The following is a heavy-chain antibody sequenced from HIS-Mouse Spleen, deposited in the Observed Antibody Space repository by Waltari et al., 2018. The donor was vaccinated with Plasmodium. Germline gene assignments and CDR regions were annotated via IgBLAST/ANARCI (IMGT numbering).Heavy chain of an antibody. J-gene: IGHJ4*02. CDR3: ARGYGSGSYYN. Sequence: QLQLQESGPGLVKPSQTLSLTCAVSGGSIRIGGYSWSWIRQPPGKGLEWIGYIYHSGSTYYNPSLKSRVTISVDRSKNQFSLKLSSVTAADTAVYYCARGYGSGSYYNWGQGTLVTVSS. D-gene: IGHD3-10*01. V-gene: IGHV4-30-2*01. CDR2: IYHSGST. CDR1: GGSIRIGGYS.